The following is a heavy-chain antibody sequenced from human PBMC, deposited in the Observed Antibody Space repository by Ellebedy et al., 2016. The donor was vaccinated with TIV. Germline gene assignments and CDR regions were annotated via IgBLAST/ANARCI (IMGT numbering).Heavy chain of an antibody. CDR3: ARDLRWDWSGQRIDY. Sequence: PGGSLRLSCAASGFTFANYGFHWVRQAPGTGLEWVAFIFFDGNNEYYADAVKGRFTVSRDNSKDTVFLQMTSLIDEDTAMYYCARDLRWDWSGQRIDYWGQGILVTVSS. CDR1: GFTFANYG. D-gene: IGHD3-3*01. V-gene: IGHV3-30*12. CDR2: IFFDGNNE. J-gene: IGHJ4*02.